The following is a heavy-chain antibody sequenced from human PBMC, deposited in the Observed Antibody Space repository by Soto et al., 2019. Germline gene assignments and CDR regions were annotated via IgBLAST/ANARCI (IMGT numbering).Heavy chain of an antibody. CDR3: ARTRRITMIEGNNWFDP. D-gene: IGHD3-22*01. J-gene: IGHJ5*02. V-gene: IGHV4-30-4*01. CDR2: IYYSGST. Sequence: SETLSLTCTVSGGSISSGDYYWSWIRQPPGKGLEWIGYIYYSGSTYYNPSLKSRVTISVDTSKNQFSLKLSSVTAADTAVYYCARTRRITMIEGNNWFDPWGQGTLVTVPQ. CDR1: GGSISSGDYY.